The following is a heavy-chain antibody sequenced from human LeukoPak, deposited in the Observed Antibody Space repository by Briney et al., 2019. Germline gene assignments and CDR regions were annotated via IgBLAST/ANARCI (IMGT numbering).Heavy chain of an antibody. D-gene: IGHD6-13*01. CDR1: GGTFSSYA. CDR3: ARGDPYSAETYYFDY. CDR2: IIPIFGTA. J-gene: IGHJ4*02. Sequence: SVKVSCKASGGTFSSYAISWVRQAPGQGLEWMGGIIPIFGTANYAQKFQGRVTITTDESTSTAYMELSSLRSEDTAVYYCARGDPYSAETYYFDYWGQGTLVTVSS. V-gene: IGHV1-69*05.